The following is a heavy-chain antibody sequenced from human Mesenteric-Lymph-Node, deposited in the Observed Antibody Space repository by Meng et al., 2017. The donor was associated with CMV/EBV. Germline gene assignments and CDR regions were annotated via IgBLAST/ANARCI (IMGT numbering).Heavy chain of an antibody. J-gene: IGHJ4*02. CDR2: IYGGGTTT. V-gene: IGHV3-23*03. CDR1: GFTFNSYI. CDR3: AKDRSPYSGIRGFDY. Sequence: LSLTCVASGFTFNSYIINWVRQAPGKGLEWVSVIYGGGTTTYYADSVKGRFTISRDNSMNTLYLEMNSLRAEDTAVYYCAKDRSPYSGIRGFDYWGQGTLVTVSS. D-gene: IGHD1-26*01.